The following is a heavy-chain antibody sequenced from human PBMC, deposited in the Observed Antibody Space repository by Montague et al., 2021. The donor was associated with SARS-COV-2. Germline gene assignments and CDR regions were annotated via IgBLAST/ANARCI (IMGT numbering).Heavy chain of an antibody. Sequence: SLRLSCAASGFTFSSYEMNWVRQAPGKGLEWVSYISSSGSTIYYADSVKGRSTISRDNAKNSLYLQMNSLRAEDTAVYYCAREKRRITIFGVGIIEYFDLWGRGTLVTVSS. J-gene: IGHJ2*01. CDR3: AREKRRITIFGVGIIEYFDL. CDR2: ISSSGSTI. D-gene: IGHD3-3*01. V-gene: IGHV3-48*03. CDR1: GFTFSSYE.